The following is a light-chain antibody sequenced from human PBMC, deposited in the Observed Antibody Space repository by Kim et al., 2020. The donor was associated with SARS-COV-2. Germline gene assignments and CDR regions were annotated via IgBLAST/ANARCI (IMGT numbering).Light chain of an antibody. CDR2: GTS. V-gene: IGKV3-11*01. CDR3: QQRNNWPLT. J-gene: IGKJ4*01. Sequence: DSVLTQSPATLSLSPGDRATLSCRASQSIGNDLAWFQHKPGQAPRLLIYGTSNRATGIPARFSGSGSGSEFTLTISSLEPEDSAVYYYQQRNNWPLTFGGGTKVDIK. CDR1: QSIGND.